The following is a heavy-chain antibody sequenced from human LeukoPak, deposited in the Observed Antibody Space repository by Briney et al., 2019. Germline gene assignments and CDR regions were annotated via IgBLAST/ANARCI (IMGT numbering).Heavy chain of an antibody. CDR1: GASISSYY. J-gene: IGHJ3*01. CDR2: IYYSGST. D-gene: IGHD2-15*01. CDR3: ANADRYCSSGSCPVPDAFDF. Sequence: SETLSLTCTVSGASISSYYWNWIRQPPGKGLEGIGYIYYSGSTKYNPSLASRVTISVDTSKNQFSLKMSSVTAADTAVYYCANADRYCSSGSCPVPDAFDFWGQGTMVTVSS. V-gene: IGHV4-59*08.